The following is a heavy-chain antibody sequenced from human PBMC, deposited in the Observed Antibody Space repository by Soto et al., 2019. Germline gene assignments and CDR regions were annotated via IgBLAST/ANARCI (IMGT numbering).Heavy chain of an antibody. J-gene: IGHJ6*02. CDR1: GGSISSGGYY. D-gene: IGHD3-22*01. Sequence: SETLSLTCTVSGGSISSGGYYWIWIRLHPGKGLEWIGYIYYSGSTYYNPSLKSRVTISVDTSKNQFSLKLSSVTAADTAVYYCARDFRSGYYFSYYYGMDVWGQGTTVTVSS. CDR3: ARDFRSGYYFSYYYGMDV. V-gene: IGHV4-31*02. CDR2: IYYSGST.